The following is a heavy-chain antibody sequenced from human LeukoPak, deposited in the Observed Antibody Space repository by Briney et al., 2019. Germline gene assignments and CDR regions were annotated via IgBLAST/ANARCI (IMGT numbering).Heavy chain of an antibody. CDR2: FYTDGGT. CDR3: TRNGGGLDI. D-gene: IGHD2-8*01. Sequence: GGSLRLSCAASGFAISGYDITWVRQAPGKGLEWVSVFYTDGGTSYADSVRGRFTVSRDNSKNTVFFQMNSLRVEDTAVYFCTRNGGGLDIWGQGTLVAVSS. CDR1: GFAISGYD. V-gene: IGHV3-66*01. J-gene: IGHJ4*02.